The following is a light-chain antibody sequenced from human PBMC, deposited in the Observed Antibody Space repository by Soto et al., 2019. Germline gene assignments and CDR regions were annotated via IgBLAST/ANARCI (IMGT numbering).Light chain of an antibody. V-gene: IGKV1-5*03. CDR2: KAS. CDR3: QQDNSYSEA. CDR1: QSISSW. J-gene: IGKJ1*01. Sequence: IQMTQSPSPLSASVGDRVTITCRASQSISSWLAWYQQKPGKAPKLLIYKASTLKSGVPSRFSGSGSGTEFTLTISSLQPDDFATYYCQQDNSYSEAFGQGTKVDI.